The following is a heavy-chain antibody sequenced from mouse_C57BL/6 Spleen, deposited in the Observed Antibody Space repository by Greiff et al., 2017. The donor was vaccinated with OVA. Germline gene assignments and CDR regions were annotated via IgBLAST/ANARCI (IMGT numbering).Heavy chain of an antibody. CDR2: IDPSDSYT. V-gene: IGHV1-69*01. J-gene: IGHJ3*01. CDR3: ARQDSSGYWFAY. D-gene: IGHD3-2*02. Sequence: QVQLKQPGAELVMPGASVKLSCKASGYTFTSYWMHWVKQRPGKGLEWIGEIDPSDSYTNYNQKFKGKSTLTVDKSSSTAYMQLSSLTSEDSAVYYCARQDSSGYWFAYWGQGTLVTVSA. CDR1: GYTFTSYW.